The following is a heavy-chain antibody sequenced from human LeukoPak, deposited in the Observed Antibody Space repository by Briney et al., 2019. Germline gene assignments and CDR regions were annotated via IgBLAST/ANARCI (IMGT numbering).Heavy chain of an antibody. CDR3: ARDSKDYYGMDV. Sequence: PGGSLRLSCAASGFTFSSYAMHWVRQAPGKGLEWVAVISYDGSNKYYADSVKGRFTISRDNSKNTLYLQVNSLRAEDTAVYYCARDSKDYYGMDVWGQGTTVTVSS. CDR1: GFTFSSYA. CDR2: ISYDGSNK. J-gene: IGHJ6*02. V-gene: IGHV3-30-3*01.